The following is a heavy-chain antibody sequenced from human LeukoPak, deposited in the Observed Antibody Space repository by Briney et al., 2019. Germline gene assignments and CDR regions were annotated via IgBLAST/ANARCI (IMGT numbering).Heavy chain of an antibody. CDR3: NRWHISGVSYSNV. J-gene: IGHJ4*02. CDR1: GFSLSDYG. CDR2: IRSKTSGGT. V-gene: IGHV3-49*04. D-gene: IGHD3-22*01. Sequence: HPGGSLRLSCSASGFSLSDYGINWVPQAPGKGLEWVGFIRSKTSGGTEYGPSVKGRVIISRDESKNIAYLEMDSLKTEDTAVYYCNRWHISGVSYSNVWGPRTLVTVSS.